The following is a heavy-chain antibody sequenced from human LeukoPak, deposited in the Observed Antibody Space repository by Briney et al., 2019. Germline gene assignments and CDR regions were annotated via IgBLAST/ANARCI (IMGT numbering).Heavy chain of an antibody. J-gene: IGHJ4*02. Sequence: SQTLSLTCTVSGGSISSGGYYWSWIRQHPGKGLEWIGYIYYSGSTYYNPSLKSRVTISVDTSKNQFSLKLSSVTAADTAVYYCARARRFHGAMGYWGQGTLVTVSS. V-gene: IGHV4-31*03. CDR1: GGSISSGGYY. CDR2: IYYSGST. D-gene: IGHD3-16*01. CDR3: ARARRFHGAMGY.